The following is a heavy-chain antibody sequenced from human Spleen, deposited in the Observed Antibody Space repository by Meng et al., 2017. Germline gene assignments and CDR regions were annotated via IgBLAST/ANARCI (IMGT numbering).Heavy chain of an antibody. D-gene: IGHD3-9*01. CDR3: ARGLKLRYFDWHFPVDS. CDR1: GFIFSNYW. J-gene: IGHJ4*02. CDR2: IHPDGSET. V-gene: IGHV3-7*01. Sequence: GESLKISCAASGFIFSNYWMTWVRQAPGKGLEWVANIHPDGSETYYVDSVKGRFTVSRDFSKYSLYLQMTSLRAEDTAVYYCARGLKLRYFDWHFPVDSWGQGTLVTVSS.